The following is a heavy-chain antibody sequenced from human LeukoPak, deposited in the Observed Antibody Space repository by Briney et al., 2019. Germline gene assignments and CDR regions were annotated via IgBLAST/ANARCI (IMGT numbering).Heavy chain of an antibody. CDR3: AGHEADYYDSSGYYSGAFDI. V-gene: IGHV4-39*01. J-gene: IGHJ3*02. Sequence: SETLSLTCTVSGGSISSSSYYWGWIRQPPGKGLEWIGSIYYSGSTYYNPSLKSRVTISVDTSKNQFSLKLSSVTAADTAVYYCAGHEADYYDSSGYYSGAFDIWGQGTMVTVSS. CDR1: GGSISSSSYY. CDR2: IYYSGST. D-gene: IGHD3-22*01.